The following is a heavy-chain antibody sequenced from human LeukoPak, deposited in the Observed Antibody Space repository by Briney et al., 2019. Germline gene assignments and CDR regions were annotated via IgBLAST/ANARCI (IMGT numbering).Heavy chain of an antibody. D-gene: IGHD5-18*01. Sequence: SETLCLTCTVSGGSISSSSYYWGWIRQPPGKGLEWIGSIYYSGSTYYNPSLKSRVTISVDTSKNQFSLKLSSVTAADTAVYYCARGWGYSYGSYGYFDYWGQGTLVTVSS. CDR2: IYYSGST. CDR3: ARGWGYSYGSYGYFDY. CDR1: GGSISSSSYY. J-gene: IGHJ4*02. V-gene: IGHV4-39*07.